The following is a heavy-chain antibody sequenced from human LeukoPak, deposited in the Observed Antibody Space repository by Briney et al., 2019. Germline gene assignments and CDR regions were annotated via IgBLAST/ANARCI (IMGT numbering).Heavy chain of an antibody. J-gene: IGHJ4*02. V-gene: IGHV3-30-3*01. CDR2: MSFDGSNK. CDR1: GFSFSPYS. CDR3: AVLVSVDMGY. Sequence: GGSLRLSCAASGFSFSPYSMCWVRQAPGKGLDWVAVMSFDGSNKHYADSVKGRFTISRDNSKNTLFLQLNSLRAEDTAVYYCAVLVSVDMGYWGQGTLVTVSS. D-gene: IGHD3-3*02.